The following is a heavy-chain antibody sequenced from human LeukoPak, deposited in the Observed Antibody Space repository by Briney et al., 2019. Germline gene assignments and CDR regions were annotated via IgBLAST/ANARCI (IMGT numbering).Heavy chain of an antibody. J-gene: IGHJ5*02. CDR1: GGSISSSSYY. CDR3: ARWGMVAATLVVAGNWFDP. D-gene: IGHD2-15*01. V-gene: IGHV4-39*07. Sequence: SETLSLTCTVSGGSISSSSYYWGWIRQPPGKGLEWIGSIYHSGSTYYNPSLKSRVTISVDTSKNQFSLKLSSVTAADTAVYYCARWGMVAATLVVAGNWFDPWGQGTLVTVSS. CDR2: IYHSGST.